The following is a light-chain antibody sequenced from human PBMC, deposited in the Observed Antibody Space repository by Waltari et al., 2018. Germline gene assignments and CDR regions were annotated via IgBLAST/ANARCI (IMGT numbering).Light chain of an antibody. CDR2: DVV. CDR1: SSDVGNYNF. CDR3: CSYAGSYTFV. V-gene: IGLV2-11*01. Sequence: QSALTQPRSVSGSPGQSVTISCSGTSSDVGNYNFVSWYQQHPGNAPKLLVYDVVQRPAGVPDRFSCSKSGNTASLTMSGLHTEEEGDYYCCSYAGSYTFVFGGGTQLTVL. J-gene: IGLJ7*01.